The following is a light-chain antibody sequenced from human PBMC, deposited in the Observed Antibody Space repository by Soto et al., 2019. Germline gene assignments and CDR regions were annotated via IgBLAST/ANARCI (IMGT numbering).Light chain of an antibody. Sequence: QSVLTQPASVSRSPGQSIAISCTGTSSDVGAYNFVSWYQLHPGEAPKLIIYEVTNRPSGVSERFSGSKSGNTASLTISGLQSEDETDYYCSSYTSISTVVFGNGTKVTVL. CDR3: SSYTSISTVV. CDR2: EVT. V-gene: IGLV2-14*01. CDR1: SSDVGAYNF. J-gene: IGLJ1*01.